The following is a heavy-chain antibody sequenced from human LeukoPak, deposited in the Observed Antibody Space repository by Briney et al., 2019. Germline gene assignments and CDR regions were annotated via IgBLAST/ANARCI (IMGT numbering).Heavy chain of an antibody. CDR3: ARGIPGYYYGSGTYYYYYYMDV. Sequence: GTLRLSCAASGFTFSSYGMSWVRQTPEKGLEWIASINYSGTTYHNPSLRGRVTISVDTFKTQFSLNLRSVTAADTAVYYCARGIPGYYYGSGTYYYYYYMDVWGKGTTVTVSS. CDR2: INYSGTT. V-gene: IGHV4-39*01. D-gene: IGHD3-10*01. CDR1: GFTFSSYG. J-gene: IGHJ6*03.